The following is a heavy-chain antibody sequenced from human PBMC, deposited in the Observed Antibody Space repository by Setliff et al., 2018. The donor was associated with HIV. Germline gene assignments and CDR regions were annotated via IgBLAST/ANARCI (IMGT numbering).Heavy chain of an antibody. CDR2: IYPSGGT. Sequence: SETLSLTCTVSGTSITDSFYHWSWIRQPAGRGLEWVGHIYPSGGTDYNPSLKSRVTISLDTSKSQFSLKLSSVTAADTAVYYCARDPPSWQWLFDYWGQGTLVTVSS. CDR1: GTSITDSFYH. CDR3: ARDPPSWQWLFDY. D-gene: IGHD6-19*01. J-gene: IGHJ4*02. V-gene: IGHV4-61*10.